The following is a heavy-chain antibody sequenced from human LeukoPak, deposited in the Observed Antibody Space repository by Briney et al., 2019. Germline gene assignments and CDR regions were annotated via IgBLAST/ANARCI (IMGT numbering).Heavy chain of an antibody. CDR2: INHSGST. V-gene: IGHV4-34*01. J-gene: IGHJ2*01. D-gene: IGHD3-3*01. CDR1: GGSFRGFY. CDR3: ARHQGVVDL. Sequence: PSETLSLTCAVYGGSFRGFYWTWIRQPPGKGLEWIGEINHSGSTNYNPSLKSRATISVGRSKNQFSLRLSSVTAADTAVYYCARHQGVVDLWGRGSLVIVSS.